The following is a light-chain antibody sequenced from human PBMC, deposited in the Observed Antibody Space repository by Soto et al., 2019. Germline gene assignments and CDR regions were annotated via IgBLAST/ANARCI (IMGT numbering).Light chain of an antibody. CDR1: ENINTW. V-gene: IGKV1-5*01. CDR2: DAS. J-gene: IGKJ1*01. Sequence: IQMTQSPSTLSASAGDRVTITCRASENINTWLAWYQQKSGKVPKLLIFDASTLASGAPSRFSGSASGTEFSLTISSRQPDDFATYYCQQYSTYPWTFGQGTKVEI. CDR3: QQYSTYPWT.